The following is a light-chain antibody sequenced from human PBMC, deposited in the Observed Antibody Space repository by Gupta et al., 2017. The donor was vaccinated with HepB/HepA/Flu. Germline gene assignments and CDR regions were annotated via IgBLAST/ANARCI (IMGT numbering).Light chain of an antibody. CDR1: QSLLHSNGYNY. CDR3: MQALQTGFT. Sequence: DIVMTQSPRPLPVNPGEPASISCRSSQSLLHSNGYNYLDWYLQKPGQSPQLLIYLGSNRASGVPDRFSGSGSGTDFTLKISRVEAEDVGVYYCMQALQTGFTFGPGTKVDIK. CDR2: LGS. V-gene: IGKV2-28*01. J-gene: IGKJ3*01.